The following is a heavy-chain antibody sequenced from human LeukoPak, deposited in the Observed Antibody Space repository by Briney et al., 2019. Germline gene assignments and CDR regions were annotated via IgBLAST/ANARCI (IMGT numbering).Heavy chain of an antibody. J-gene: IGHJ5*02. CDR2: INSDGSST. CDR3: ARDPVARGYIELAILKPGRTDNWFDP. CDR1: GFTFSSYW. Sequence: GGSLRLSCAASGFTFSSYWMHWVRQAPGKGLVWVSRINSDGSSTSYADSVKGRFTISRDNAKNTLYLRMNSLRAEDTAVYYCARDPVARGYIELAILKPGRTDNWFDPWGQGTLVTVSS. D-gene: IGHD2-8*01. V-gene: IGHV3-74*01.